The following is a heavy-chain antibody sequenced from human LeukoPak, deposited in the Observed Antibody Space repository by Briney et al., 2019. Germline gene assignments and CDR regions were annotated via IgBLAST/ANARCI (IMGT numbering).Heavy chain of an antibody. V-gene: IGHV4-59*11. Sequence: SDTLSLTCTVSDGPIRSHYWTRIQQSPIKGLEWIGDISNSGSTKYNPSLRSRVTISIDTSRSQFSLRLSSVTAADTAVYYCGRDALVGFLSYYYIDVWGKGITVTVSS. D-gene: IGHD3-10*01. CDR2: ISNSGST. J-gene: IGHJ6*03. CDR3: GRDALVGFLSYYYIDV. CDR1: DGPIRSHY.